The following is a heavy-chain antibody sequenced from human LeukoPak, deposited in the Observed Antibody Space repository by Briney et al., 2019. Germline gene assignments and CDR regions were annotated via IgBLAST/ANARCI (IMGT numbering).Heavy chain of an antibody. Sequence: SETLSLTCTVSGGSISSYYWSWIRQPPGKGLEWIGYIYYSGTTNYNPSLKSRVTILVDTSKNQFSLKVSSVTAADTAVYYCARGRYCGNSGEFDYWGQGTLVTVSS. CDR3: ARGRYCGNSGEFDY. V-gene: IGHV4-59*01. J-gene: IGHJ4*02. CDR1: GGSISSYY. D-gene: IGHD4-23*01. CDR2: IYYSGTT.